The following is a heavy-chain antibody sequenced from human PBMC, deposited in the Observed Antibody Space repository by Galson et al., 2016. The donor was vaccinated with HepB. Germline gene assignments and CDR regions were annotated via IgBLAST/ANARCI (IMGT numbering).Heavy chain of an antibody. CDR2: ISDTGTT. V-gene: IGHV4-59*12. CDR3: ARETIQFRGKVRLSMHGMDV. CDR1: GGSISGYY. J-gene: IGHJ6*02. Sequence: HVQLQESGPGLVKPSETLSLMCTVSGGSISGYYWSWVRQSPGKGLEWIGYISDTGTTDYNPSLRSRLTISVDTSNSNFSRRLSFVTAAEPAGYDCARETIQFRGKVRLSMHGMDVWGQGTMVSVSS. D-gene: IGHD2-21*01.